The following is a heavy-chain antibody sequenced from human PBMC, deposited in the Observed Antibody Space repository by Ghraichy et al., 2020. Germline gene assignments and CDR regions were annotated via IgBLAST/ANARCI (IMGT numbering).Heavy chain of an antibody. CDR3: ARGRAYYDFWSGKYGMDV. CDR1: GFIFRNYG. D-gene: IGHD3-3*01. J-gene: IGHJ6*02. V-gene: IGHV3-33*01. CDR2: IWYDGSNK. Sequence: GGSLRLSCAASGFIFRNYGMHWVRQAPGKGLEWVAVIWYDGSNKYYADSVKGRFTISRDNSKNTLYLQINSLRAEDTAVYYCARGRAYYDFWSGKYGMDVWGQGTTVTVS.